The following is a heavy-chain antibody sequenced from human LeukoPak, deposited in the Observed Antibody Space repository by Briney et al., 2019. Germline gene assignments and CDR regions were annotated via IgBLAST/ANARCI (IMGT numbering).Heavy chain of an antibody. CDR2: IWYDGSNK. V-gene: IGHV3-33*08. CDR1: RFIFSNYA. J-gene: IGHJ4*02. Sequence: PGGSLRLSCAASRFIFSNYAMNWVRQAPGKGLEWVALIWYDGSNKDYADSVRGRFTISRDNSKNTLYLQMNSLRAEDTAVYYCATVRTTWYLDNWGQGTLVTVSS. CDR3: ATVRTTWYLDN. D-gene: IGHD1-26*01.